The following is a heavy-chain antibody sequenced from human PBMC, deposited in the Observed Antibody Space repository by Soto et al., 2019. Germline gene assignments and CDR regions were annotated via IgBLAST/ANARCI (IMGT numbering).Heavy chain of an antibody. CDR3: KRGMGGGGGF. D-gene: IGHD3-16*01. J-gene: IGHJ4*02. Sequence: EVQLVESGGGLVQPGGSLRLSCEASGFTFSNYWFHWVRQAPGKGLVWVSRTNQHGTIIDYADFAKGRFTISRDNAKNLLYSEMNSPGAGAPAVFFCKRGMGGGGGFWGQGTLVTVSS. CDR2: TNQHGTII. CDR1: GFTFSNYW. V-gene: IGHV3-74*01.